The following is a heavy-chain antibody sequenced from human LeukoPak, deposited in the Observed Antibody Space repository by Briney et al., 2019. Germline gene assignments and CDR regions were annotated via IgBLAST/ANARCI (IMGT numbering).Heavy chain of an antibody. D-gene: IGHD6-19*01. CDR1: GFTFDDYA. CDR2: IRYDGSNK. Sequence: GRSLRLSCAASGFTFDDYAMHWVRQAPGKGLEWVAFIRYDGSNKYYADSVKGRFTISRDNSKNTLYLQMNSLRAEDTAVYYCAKDLLMKQWLVRGVLFDYWGQGTLVTVSS. CDR3: AKDLLMKQWLVRGVLFDY. J-gene: IGHJ4*02. V-gene: IGHV3-30*02.